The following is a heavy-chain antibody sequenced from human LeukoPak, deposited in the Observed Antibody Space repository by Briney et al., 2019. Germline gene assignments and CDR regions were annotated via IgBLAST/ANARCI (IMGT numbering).Heavy chain of an antibody. CDR3: AKDPSHYYDSSGYFDY. Sequence: GGSLRLSCAASAFIFSNYARSWVRQTPGKGPEWVSSITTAGRTYYADSVKGRFTTSRDTSKNTLVLQMTNLRAEDTAVYYCAKDPSHYYDSSGYFDYWGQGTLVTVSS. D-gene: IGHD3-22*01. CDR1: AFIFSNYA. J-gene: IGHJ4*02. V-gene: IGHV3-23*01. CDR2: ITTAGRT.